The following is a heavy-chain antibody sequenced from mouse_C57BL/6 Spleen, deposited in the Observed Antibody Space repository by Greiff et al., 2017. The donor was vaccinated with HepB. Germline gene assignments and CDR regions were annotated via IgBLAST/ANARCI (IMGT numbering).Heavy chain of an antibody. Sequence: EVQLQQSGPELVKPGASVKIPCKASGYTFTDYNMDWVKQSHGKSLEWIGDINPNNGGTIYNQKFKGKATLTVDKSSSTAYMELRSLTSEDTAVYYCTRKGDGNYEDYFDYWGQGTTLTVAS. J-gene: IGHJ2*01. D-gene: IGHD2-1*01. CDR3: TRKGDGNYEDYFDY. CDR2: INPNNGGT. V-gene: IGHV1-18*01. CDR1: GYTFTDYN.